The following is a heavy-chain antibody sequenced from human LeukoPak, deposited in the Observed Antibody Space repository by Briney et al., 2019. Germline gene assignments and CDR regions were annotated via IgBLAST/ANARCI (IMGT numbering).Heavy chain of an antibody. CDR3: AKYFTPDGIWDIDY. V-gene: IGHV3-23*01. D-gene: IGHD1-14*01. CDR2: IYGGGSGST. J-gene: IGHJ4*02. Sequence: GGSLSLSCVASGFTFSKYTMRWVRQAPGKGLEWVSGIYGGGSGSTFYAESVKGRFTISRDNSKNTLYLQMNSLRDEDTAIYYCAKYFTPDGIWDIDYWGRGTLITVSS. CDR1: GFTFSKYT.